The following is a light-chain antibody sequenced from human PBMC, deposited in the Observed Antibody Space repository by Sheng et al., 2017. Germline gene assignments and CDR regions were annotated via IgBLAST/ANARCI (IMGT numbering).Light chain of an antibody. CDR3: QQYFNIPIT. V-gene: IGKV1-NL1*01. CDR1: QGIGTS. J-gene: IGKJ4*01. Sequence: DIQMTQSPSSLSASVGDSVTITCRASQGIGTSLAWYQQKPGKAPNLLLYSASTLRAGVPSRFSGSGSGTDYTLTISSLQPEDFAIYYCQQYFNIPITLGGGTKVEIK. CDR2: SAS.